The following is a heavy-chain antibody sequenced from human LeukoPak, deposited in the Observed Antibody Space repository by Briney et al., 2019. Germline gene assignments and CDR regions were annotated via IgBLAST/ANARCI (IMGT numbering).Heavy chain of an antibody. V-gene: IGHV3-30*02. J-gene: IGHJ4*02. D-gene: IGHD6-19*01. CDR3: AKDRSSGWYDRNDEGYYFDY. Sequence: QTGGSLRLSCAASGFTFSSYGMHWVRQAPGKGLEWVAFIRYDGSNKYYADSVKGRFTISRDNSKNTLYLQMNSLRAEDTAVYYCAKDRSSGWYDRNDEGYYFDYWGQGTLVTVSS. CDR2: IRYDGSNK. CDR1: GFTFSSYG.